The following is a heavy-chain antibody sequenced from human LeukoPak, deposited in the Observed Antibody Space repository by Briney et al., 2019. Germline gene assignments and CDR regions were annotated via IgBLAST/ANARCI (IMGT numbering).Heavy chain of an antibody. V-gene: IGHV1-2*02. D-gene: IGHD2-15*01. Sequence: ASVKVSCKASGFTFTAYLMHWVRQAPGQGLEWMGWINPKSGDTNYAQKFQDRVTMTRDTSVSTVYMELSRLTYDDTAVYYCARDTRGSLPRVDYWGQGTLVTVSS. CDR3: ARDTRGSLPRVDY. CDR1: GFTFTAYL. CDR2: INPKSGDT. J-gene: IGHJ4*02.